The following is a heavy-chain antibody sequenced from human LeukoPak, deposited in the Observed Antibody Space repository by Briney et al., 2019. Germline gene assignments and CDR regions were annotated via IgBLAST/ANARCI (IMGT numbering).Heavy chain of an antibody. CDR1: GFTFSSYW. Sequence: PGGSLRLSCAASGFTFSSYWMSWVRQAPGKGLEWVANIKQDGSEKYYVDSVKGRFTISRDSAKNSLYLQMNSLRAEDTAVYYCASLYSSSWYHYYMDVWGKGTTVTISS. J-gene: IGHJ6*03. CDR2: IKQDGSEK. V-gene: IGHV3-7*01. CDR3: ASLYSSSWYHYYMDV. D-gene: IGHD6-13*01.